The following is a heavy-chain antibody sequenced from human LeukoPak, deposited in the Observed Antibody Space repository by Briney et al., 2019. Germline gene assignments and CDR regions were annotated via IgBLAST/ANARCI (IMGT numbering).Heavy chain of an antibody. V-gene: IGHV3-7*01. CDR2: INQDGSAQ. Sequence: GGSLRLSCAASGFTFSSYSMNWVRQAPGKGLEWVANINQDGSAQNYVDSVKGRFTFSRDNTMNSLFLQMNNIRAEDTAVYYCARDVHGGAFDYWGRGTLVTVSS. CDR3: ARDVHGGAFDY. J-gene: IGHJ4*02. CDR1: GFTFSSYS. D-gene: IGHD4-23*01.